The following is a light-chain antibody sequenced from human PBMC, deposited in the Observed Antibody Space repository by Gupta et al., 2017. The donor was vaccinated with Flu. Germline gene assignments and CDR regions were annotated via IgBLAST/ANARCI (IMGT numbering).Light chain of an antibody. J-gene: IGKJ1*01. CDR1: QGRGQSDGNTY. V-gene: IGKV2-30*02. Sequence: VTLAEPPCNCGRSSQGRGQSDGNTYLAWIQQRPGLAPRRIIYVGSKRDSGVPDRFSGSGSGTDFTLIISRVEAEDVGIYYCRQCEHCPWTFGPGTKVEIK. CDR3: RQCEHCPWT. CDR2: VGS.